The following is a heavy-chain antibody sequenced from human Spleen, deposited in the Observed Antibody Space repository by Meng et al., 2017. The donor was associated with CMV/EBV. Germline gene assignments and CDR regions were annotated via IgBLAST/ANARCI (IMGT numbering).Heavy chain of an antibody. J-gene: IGHJ4*02. CDR1: GGSISSGDYY. V-gene: IGHV4-30-4*08. Sequence: SETLSLTCTVSGGSISSGDYYWSWIRQPPGKGLEWIGYIYYSGSTYYNPSLKSRVTISVDTSKNQFSLKLSSVTAADTAVYYCARLPVVGAAFDYWGQGTLVTVSS. CDR2: IYYSGST. D-gene: IGHD1-26*01. CDR3: ARLPVVGAAFDY.